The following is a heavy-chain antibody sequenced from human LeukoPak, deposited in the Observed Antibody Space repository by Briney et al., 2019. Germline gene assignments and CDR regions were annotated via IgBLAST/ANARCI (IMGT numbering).Heavy chain of an antibody. D-gene: IGHD6-6*01. V-gene: IGHV6-1*01. CDR2: TYYRSKWYN. J-gene: IGHJ6*03. Sequence: SQTLSLTCAISGDSVSSNSAAWNWIRQSPSGGLEWLGRTYYRSKWYNDYAVSVKSRITINPDTSKNQFSLQLNSVTPEDTAVYYCARRFRYSSSSYYYYYYMDVWGKGTTVTVSS. CDR3: ARRFRYSSSSYYYYYYMDV. CDR1: GDSVSSNSAA.